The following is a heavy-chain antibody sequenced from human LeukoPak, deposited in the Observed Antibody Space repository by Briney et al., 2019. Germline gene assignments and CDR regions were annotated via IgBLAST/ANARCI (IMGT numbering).Heavy chain of an antibody. J-gene: IGHJ5*02. Sequence: GGSLRLSCAASGFTFSSYWMSWVRQAPGKGLEWAANIKQDGSEKYYVDLAKGRFTISRDNAKNSLYLQMNSLRAEDTAVYYCARDVWGDNWFDPWGQGTLVTVSS. V-gene: IGHV3-7*01. CDR2: IKQDGSEK. CDR3: ARDVWGDNWFDP. CDR1: GFTFSSYW. D-gene: IGHD2-8*01.